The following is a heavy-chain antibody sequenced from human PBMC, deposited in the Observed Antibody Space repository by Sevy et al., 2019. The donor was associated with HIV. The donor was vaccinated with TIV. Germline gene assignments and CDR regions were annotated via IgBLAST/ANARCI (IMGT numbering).Heavy chain of an antibody. V-gene: IGHV3-9*01. D-gene: IGHD2-21*02. CDR1: GFPFNDHA. Sequence: GGSLRLSCAASGFPFNDHAMHWVRQVPGKGLEWVSGISWNSRNIGYADSVKGRFIISRDNARHFVYLEMNSLRPEDTAFYYCAKDINRVCYCVNCYSYYYYFYGLDVWGQGTTVTVSS. CDR3: AKDINRVCYCVNCYSYYYYFYGLDV. CDR2: ISWNSRNI. J-gene: IGHJ6*02.